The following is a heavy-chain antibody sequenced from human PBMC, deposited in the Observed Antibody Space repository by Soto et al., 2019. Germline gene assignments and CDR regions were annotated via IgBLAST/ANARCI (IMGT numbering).Heavy chain of an antibody. Sequence: QLQLQESGPGLVKPSETLSLTCTVSGGSINIRNYFWAWIRQPPGKGLQWLGSIGSDGGTYYTPSLKRRLTISVDAAKNQFSLNLSSMTAADTAVFFCARQHVLWSGFPSYFDWWGQGTLVTVSS. D-gene: IGHD3-3*01. CDR2: IGSDGGT. V-gene: IGHV4-39*01. CDR3: ARQHVLWSGFPSYFDW. J-gene: IGHJ4*02. CDR1: GGSINIRNYF.